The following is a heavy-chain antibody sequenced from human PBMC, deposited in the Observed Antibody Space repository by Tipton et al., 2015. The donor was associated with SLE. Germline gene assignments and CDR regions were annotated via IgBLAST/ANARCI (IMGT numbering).Heavy chain of an antibody. CDR2: LHYSGRT. CDR1: GGSISSSIYY. D-gene: IGHD6-19*01. Sequence: TLSLTCNVSGGSISSSIYYWGWIRQPPGKGLEWIGSLHYSGRTAYNPSHKSRVTISVDTSKNPFSLKVSSVTAADTAVYYCARHWGSGSGWQFNFDYWGQGTLVTVSS. J-gene: IGHJ4*02. CDR3: ARHWGSGSGWQFNFDY. V-gene: IGHV4-39*01.